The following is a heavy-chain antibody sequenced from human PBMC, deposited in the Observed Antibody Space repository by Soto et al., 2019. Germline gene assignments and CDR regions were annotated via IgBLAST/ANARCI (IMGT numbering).Heavy chain of an antibody. CDR1: GFIFGDRA. Sequence: GGSLRLSCAASGFIFGDRAMHWVRQAPGKGLEWVSGISWNSGTIGYADSVKGRFTISRDNAKNSLYLQMNSLRTEDTALYYCAKGGGYYYDSSGSQGIDHWGQGTLVTVSS. D-gene: IGHD3-22*01. CDR2: ISWNSGTI. J-gene: IGHJ4*02. V-gene: IGHV3-9*01. CDR3: AKGGGYYYDSSGSQGIDH.